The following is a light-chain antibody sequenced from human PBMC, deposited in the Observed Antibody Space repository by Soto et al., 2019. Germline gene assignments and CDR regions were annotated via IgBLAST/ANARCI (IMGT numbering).Light chain of an antibody. CDR2: KAS. CDR1: QSISNW. J-gene: IGKJ2*01. V-gene: IGKV1-5*03. Sequence: DIQMTHSPSTLSASVGDRVTITCRTSQSISNWLAWYQQKPGKAPKLLLYKASTLQSGVPSRFSGSGSGTEFTLTISSLQPDDFATYYCQQYNSYPYTFGQGTKLEIK. CDR3: QQYNSYPYT.